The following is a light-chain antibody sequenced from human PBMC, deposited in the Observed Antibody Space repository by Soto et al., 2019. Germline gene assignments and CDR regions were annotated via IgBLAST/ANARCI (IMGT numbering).Light chain of an antibody. J-gene: IGKJ1*01. V-gene: IGKV1-5*01. Sequence: DFQMTPSPSSLSASVGERATITCRASQSFSTYLAWYQQKPGKVPKLLIYDASSLEGGVPSRFSGIGSGTEFTLTISSLQPDDFATYYCQQYNTYSPTVGQGTQLEIK. CDR3: QQYNTYSPT. CDR1: QSFSTY. CDR2: DAS.